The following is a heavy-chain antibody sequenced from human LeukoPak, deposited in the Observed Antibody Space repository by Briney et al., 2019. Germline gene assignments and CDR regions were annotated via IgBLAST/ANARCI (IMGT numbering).Heavy chain of an antibody. CDR2: ISGSGGST. CDR1: GFTFSSYA. J-gene: IGHJ4*02. CDR3: AKEGYDSSGYPYYFDY. V-gene: IGHV3-23*01. Sequence: GGPLRLSCAASGFTFSSYAMSWVRQAPGKGLEWVSAISGSGGSTYYADSVKGRFTISRDNSKNTLYLQMNSLRAEDTAVYYCAKEGYDSSGYPYYFDYWGQGTLVTVSS. D-gene: IGHD3-22*01.